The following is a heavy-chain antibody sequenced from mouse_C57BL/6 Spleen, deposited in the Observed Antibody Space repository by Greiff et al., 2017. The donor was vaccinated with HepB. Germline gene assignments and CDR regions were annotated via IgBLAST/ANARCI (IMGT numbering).Heavy chain of an antibody. D-gene: IGHD2-2*01. CDR2: INPSNGGT. V-gene: IGHV1-53*01. Sequence: VQLQQSGTELVKPGASVKLSCKASGYTFTSYWMHWVKQRPGQGLEWIGNINPSNGGTNYNEKFKSKATLTVDKSSSTAYMQLSSLTSEDSAVYYCARTEDGMVTSFDDWGQGTTLTVSS. J-gene: IGHJ2*01. CDR3: ARTEDGMVTSFDD. CDR1: GYTFTSYW.